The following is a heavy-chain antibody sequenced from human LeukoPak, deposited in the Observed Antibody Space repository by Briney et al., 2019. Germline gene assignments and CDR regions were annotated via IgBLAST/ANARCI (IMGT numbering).Heavy chain of an antibody. D-gene: IGHD3-10*01. J-gene: IGHJ6*02. Sequence: PSETLSLTCTVSGGSISSYYWSWIRQPPGKGLEWIGYIYYSGTTNYNPSLKSRVTISVDTSKNQFSLKLSSVTAADTAVYYCARDRITRWGMDVWGQGTTVTVSS. CDR3: ARDRITRWGMDV. V-gene: IGHV4-59*12. CDR2: IYYSGTT. CDR1: GGSISSYY.